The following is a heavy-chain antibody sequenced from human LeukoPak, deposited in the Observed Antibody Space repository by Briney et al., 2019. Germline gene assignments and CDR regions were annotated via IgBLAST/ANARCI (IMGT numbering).Heavy chain of an antibody. V-gene: IGHV3-33*06. D-gene: IGHD3-22*01. Sequence: QPGGSLRLSCAASGFTFSSYAMHWVRQAPGKGLEWVAVIWYDGSNKYYADSVKGRFTISRDNSKNTLYLQMNSLRAEDTAVYYCAKGRRSTYYYDSSGYYYGYFDYWGQGTLVTVSS. CDR1: GFTFSSYA. CDR2: IWYDGSNK. J-gene: IGHJ4*02. CDR3: AKGRRSTYYYDSSGYYYGYFDY.